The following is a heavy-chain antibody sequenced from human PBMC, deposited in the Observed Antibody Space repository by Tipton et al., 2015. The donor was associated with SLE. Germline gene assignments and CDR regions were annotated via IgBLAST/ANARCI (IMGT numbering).Heavy chain of an antibody. J-gene: IGHJ6*02. Sequence: QSGAEVKKPGASVKVSCKASGYIFTGYYMHWVRQAPGQGLEWMGWINPNSGGTNYAQKFQGRVTMTRDTSISTAHMELSRLRSDDTAVYYCARIVVPSYYYYGMDVWGQGTTVTVSS. D-gene: IGHD2-2*01. V-gene: IGHV1-2*02. CDR1: GYIFTGYY. CDR2: INPNSGGT. CDR3: ARIVVPSYYYYGMDV.